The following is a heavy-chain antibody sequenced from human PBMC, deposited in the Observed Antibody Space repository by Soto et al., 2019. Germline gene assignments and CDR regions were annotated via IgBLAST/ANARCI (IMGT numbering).Heavy chain of an antibody. V-gene: IGHV4-59*01. CDR2: LYHSGST. CDR3: ARGPGGSGSNPLHDAFDI. CDR1: GGSTSTNF. J-gene: IGHJ3*02. D-gene: IGHD3-10*01. Sequence: PSETLSLTCTVSGGSTSTNFWSGIRLPPGKGLEWIGDLYHSGSTNYNPSLKSRVTISVDTSTNHLSLNLYSVTAADTAIYYCARGPGGSGSNPLHDAFDIWGQGALVTVS.